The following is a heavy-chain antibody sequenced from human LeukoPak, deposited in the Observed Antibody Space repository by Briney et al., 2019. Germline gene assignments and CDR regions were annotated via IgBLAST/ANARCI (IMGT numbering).Heavy chain of an antibody. Sequence: SETLSLTCTVSGGSITSYHYSWIRQPPGKGLEWIGYIYYSGSTNYNPSLKSRVTISVDTSKNQFSLKLSSVTAADTAVYYCARGGDYGDLRYFDYWGQGTLVTVSS. CDR2: IYYSGST. CDR1: GGSITSYH. V-gene: IGHV4-59*01. D-gene: IGHD4-17*01. CDR3: ARGGDYGDLRYFDY. J-gene: IGHJ4*02.